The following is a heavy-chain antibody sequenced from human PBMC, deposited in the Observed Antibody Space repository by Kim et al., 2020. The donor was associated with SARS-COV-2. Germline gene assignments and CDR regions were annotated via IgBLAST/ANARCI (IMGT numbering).Heavy chain of an antibody. CDR2: IYSSGST. J-gene: IGHJ4*02. CDR1: GGSISSDIYY. Sequence: SETLSLTCTVSGGSISSDIYYWGWIRQPPGKGLEWIGPIYSSGSTYYNPSLKSRVTISVDTSKNQFSLKLSSVTAADTAVYYCARHHPVGTGTTSFPPPFEYWGQGTLVTVSS. D-gene: IGHD1-7*01. V-gene: IGHV4-39*01. CDR3: ARHHPVGTGTTSFPPPFEY.